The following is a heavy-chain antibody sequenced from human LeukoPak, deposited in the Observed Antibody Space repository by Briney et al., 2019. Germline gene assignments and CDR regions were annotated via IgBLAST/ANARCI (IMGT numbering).Heavy chain of an antibody. CDR2: IYYSGST. CDR3: AIVGATTGGDY. Sequence: PSETLSLTCTVSGDSISSYYWGWIRQPPGKGLEWIGSIYYSGSTYYNPSLKSRVTISVDTSKNQFSLKLSSVTAADTAVYYCAIVGATTGGDYWGQGTLVTVSS. V-gene: IGHV4-39*07. J-gene: IGHJ4*02. D-gene: IGHD1-26*01. CDR1: GDSISSYY.